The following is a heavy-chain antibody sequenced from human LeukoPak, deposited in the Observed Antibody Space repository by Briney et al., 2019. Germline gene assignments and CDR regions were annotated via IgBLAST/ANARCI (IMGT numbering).Heavy chain of an antibody. CDR3: ARDCGLGY. CDR2: SRNKANSNST. CDR1: GFTFSDYY. J-gene: IGHJ4*02. V-gene: IGHV3-72*01. D-gene: IGHD3-16*01. Sequence: GASLRLSCAASGFTFSDYYIEWVRQAPGKGLEWVGRSRNKANSNSTEYAASVKGRFSISRDHSKNSVYLQVSSLKTEDTAVYYCARDCGLGYWGQGTLVTVSS.